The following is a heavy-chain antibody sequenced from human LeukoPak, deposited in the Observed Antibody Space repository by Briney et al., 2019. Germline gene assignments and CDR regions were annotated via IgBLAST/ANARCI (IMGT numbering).Heavy chain of an antibody. V-gene: IGHV1-2*02. CDR3: APTAEAYTSWWKV. CDR1: GYKFTYDY. J-gene: IGHJ4*02. Sequence: GASVKVSFKASGYKFTYDYMHWVRQAPGQGLEFMGWINPDSGFTNYAQKFKGRVTMTRDTSISTAYLEVRSLTSDDTAVYYCAPTAEAYTSWWKVWGQGTLVTVCS. D-gene: IGHD3-16*01. CDR2: INPDSGFT.